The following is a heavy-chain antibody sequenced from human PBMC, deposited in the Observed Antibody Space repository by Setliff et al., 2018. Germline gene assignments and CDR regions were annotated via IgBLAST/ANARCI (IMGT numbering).Heavy chain of an antibody. CDR2: IYPGDSDT. V-gene: IGHV5-51*01. CDR1: GYSFTSYW. D-gene: IGHD3-22*01. CDR3: ARQYPYYHDSSGYFSPLDDGFDI. J-gene: IGHJ3*02. Sequence: TGESLKISCKGSGYSFTSYWIGWVRQMPGKGLERMGIIYPGDSDTRYSPSFQGQVTISADKSISTAYLQWSSLKASDTAMYYCARQYPYYHDSSGYFSPLDDGFDIWGQGTMVTVSS.